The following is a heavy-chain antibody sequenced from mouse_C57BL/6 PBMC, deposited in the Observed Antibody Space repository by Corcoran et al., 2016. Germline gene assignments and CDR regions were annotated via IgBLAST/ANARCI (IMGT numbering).Heavy chain of an antibody. V-gene: IGHV9-3*01. D-gene: IGHD1-1*01. CDR3: ARYYVSSYDWYFDV. CDR1: GYTFTTYG. J-gene: IGHJ1*03. Sequence: QIQVVQSGPELKKPGETVKIYCKASGYTFTTYGMSRVKQAPGKGLKWMGWIKTYSGVPTYADDFKGRFAFSLVTSASTAYLQINNLKNEDTATYFCARYYVSSYDWYFDVWGTGTTVTVSS. CDR2: IKTYSGVP.